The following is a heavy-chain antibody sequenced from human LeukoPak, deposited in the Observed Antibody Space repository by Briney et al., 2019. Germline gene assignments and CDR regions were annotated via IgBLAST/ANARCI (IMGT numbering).Heavy chain of an antibody. J-gene: IGHJ5*02. V-gene: IGHV4-4*07. D-gene: IGHD2/OR15-2a*01. CDR1: GGSISSYY. Sequence: SETLSLTCTVSGGSISSYYWTWIRQPAGKGLEWIERIYSNGETNYNPSLKSRVTILLDTSKNHFSVSLSSVTATDTAIYFCARGRGGRLSASNWFDTWGQGILVTVSS. CDR3: ARGRGGRLSASNWFDT. CDR2: IYSNGET.